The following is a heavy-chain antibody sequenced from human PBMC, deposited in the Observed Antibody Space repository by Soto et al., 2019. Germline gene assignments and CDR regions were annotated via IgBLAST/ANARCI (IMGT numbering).Heavy chain of an antibody. CDR2: IVVGSGNT. J-gene: IGHJ6*03. CDR3: AAGAHDFWSGPYYYYMDV. Sequence: SVKVSCKASGFTFTSSAMQWVRQARGQRLEWIGWIVVGSGNTNYAQKFQERVTITRDMSTSTAYMELSSLRSEDTAVYYCAAGAHDFWSGPYYYYMDVWGKGTTVTVSS. V-gene: IGHV1-58*02. D-gene: IGHD3-3*01. CDR1: GFTFTSSA.